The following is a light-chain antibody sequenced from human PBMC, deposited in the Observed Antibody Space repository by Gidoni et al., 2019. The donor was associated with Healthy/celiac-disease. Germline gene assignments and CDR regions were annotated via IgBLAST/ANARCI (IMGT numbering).Light chain of an antibody. CDR1: QGISNY. CDR3: QQHNSYPIT. V-gene: IGKV1-16*01. J-gene: IGKJ5*01. CDR2: AAS. Sequence: DIQMTQSPSSLSAAVGDRVTITCRASQGISNYLAWFQQKPGKAPKSLIYAASSLQSGVPSTFCGSGSGTDFTLPISSLQPDDFATYYCQQHNSYPITFGQGTRLEIK.